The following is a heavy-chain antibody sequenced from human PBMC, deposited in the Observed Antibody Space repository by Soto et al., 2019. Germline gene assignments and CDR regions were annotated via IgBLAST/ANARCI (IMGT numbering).Heavy chain of an antibody. D-gene: IGHD3-10*01. CDR3: ARLQFGEGFDY. CDR2: ILHTGGT. Sequence: SETLSLTCAVSGGSISGGGFSWSWIRQPPGKGLEWIGYILHTGGTQYNPSLKSRVSMSVDKSKNQFSLHLTSVTAADTAVYYCARLQFGEGFDYWGQGALVTVYS. CDR1: GGSISGGGFS. J-gene: IGHJ4*02. V-gene: IGHV4-30-2*01.